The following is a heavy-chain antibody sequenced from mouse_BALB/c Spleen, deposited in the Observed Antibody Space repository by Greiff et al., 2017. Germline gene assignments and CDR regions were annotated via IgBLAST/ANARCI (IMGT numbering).Heavy chain of an antibody. CDR2: IFPGDGST. J-gene: IGHJ2*01. CDR3: GIEKIAHYYGSSQYYFDY. CDR1: GYTFTSYD. Sequence: QVQLQQSGAELVKPGASVKLSCKASGYTFTSYDINWVRQRPEQGLEWIGWIFPGDGSTNYNQKFKDKATLTADKSSSTAHMELLSLTSEDSAVYYCGIEKIAHYYGSSQYYFDYWGQGTTLTVSS. V-gene: IGHV1-85*01. D-gene: IGHD1-1*01.